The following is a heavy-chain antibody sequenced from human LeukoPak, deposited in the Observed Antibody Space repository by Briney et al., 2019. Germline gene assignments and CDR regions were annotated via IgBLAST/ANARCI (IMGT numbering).Heavy chain of an antibody. CDR1: GGSVSSSSYY. D-gene: IGHD4-23*01. CDR3: ARVHGGNSDLEYMDV. Sequence: SETLSLTCTVSGGSVSSSSYYWGWIRQPPGKGLEWIGSIYYSGSTYYNPSLKSRVTISVDTSKNQFSLKLSSVTAADTAVYYCARVHGGNSDLEYMDVWGKGTTVTVSS. V-gene: IGHV4-39*07. CDR2: IYYSGST. J-gene: IGHJ6*03.